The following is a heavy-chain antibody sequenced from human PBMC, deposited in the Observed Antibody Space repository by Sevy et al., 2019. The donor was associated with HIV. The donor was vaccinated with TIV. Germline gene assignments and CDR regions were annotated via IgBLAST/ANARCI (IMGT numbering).Heavy chain of an antibody. V-gene: IGHV3-11*06. CDR3: ARDTITMVQGVIGDYYGMDV. J-gene: IGHJ6*02. CDR1: GFTFSDYY. D-gene: IGHD3-10*01. Sequence: GSLRLSCAASGFTFSDYYMSWIRQAPGKGLEWVSYISSSSSYTNYADSVKGRFTISRDNAKNSLYLQMNSLRAEDTAVYYCARDTITMVQGVIGDYYGMDVWGQGTTVTVS. CDR2: ISSSSSYT.